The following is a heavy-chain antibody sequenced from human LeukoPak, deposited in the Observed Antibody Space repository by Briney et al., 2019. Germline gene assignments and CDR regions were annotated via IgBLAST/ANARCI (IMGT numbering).Heavy chain of an antibody. Sequence: PGGSLRLSCEASGFTFSEYSMSWIRQAPGKGLEWVSYISYSGITIYYADSVKGRFTISRDSAKTSLFLQMDSLRAEDTAVYYCASGSAYYDSSGYYWGRFDYWGQGTLVTVSS. D-gene: IGHD3-22*01. CDR3: ASGSAYYDSSGYYWGRFDY. CDR1: GFTFSEYS. V-gene: IGHV3-11*01. CDR2: ISYSGITI. J-gene: IGHJ4*02.